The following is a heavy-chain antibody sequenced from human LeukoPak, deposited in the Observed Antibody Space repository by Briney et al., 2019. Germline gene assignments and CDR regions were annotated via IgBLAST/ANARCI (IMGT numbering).Heavy chain of an antibody. V-gene: IGHV3-11*01. CDR1: GFSFKDYY. J-gene: IGHJ4*02. Sequence: PGGSLRLSCAASGFSFKDYYFSWIRQAPGKGLEWVSYISSSGSTIYYADSVKGRFTISRDNAKNSLYLQMNSLRAVDTAVYYFAREVTRPYYFDYWGQGTLVTVSS. CDR3: AREVTRPYYFDY. CDR2: ISSSGSTI.